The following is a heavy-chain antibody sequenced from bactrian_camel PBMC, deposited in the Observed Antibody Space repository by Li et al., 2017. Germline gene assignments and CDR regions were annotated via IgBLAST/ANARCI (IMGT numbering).Heavy chain of an antibody. Sequence: HVQLVESGGGSVQAGGSLTLACKTSARMFTSYCMGWFRQAPGKEREGVAAIWTGGGTTYYADSVKGRFTISQANAKNTVTLQMNSLSPEDTAMYYCAAEISYGGDWCPVGLRKQSFTSWGQGTQVTVS. J-gene: IGHJ6*01. CDR1: ARMFTSYC. D-gene: IGHD7*01. V-gene: IGHV3S1*01. CDR3: AAEISYGGDWCPVGLRKQSFTS. CDR2: IWTGGGTT.